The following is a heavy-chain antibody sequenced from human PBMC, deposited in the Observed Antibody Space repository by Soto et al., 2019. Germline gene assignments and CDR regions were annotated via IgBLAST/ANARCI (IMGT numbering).Heavy chain of an antibody. D-gene: IGHD3-3*01. CDR1: GYTFTSYG. V-gene: IGHV1-18*01. Sequence: QVQLVQPGAEVKKPGASVKVSCKASGYTFTSYGISWVRQAPGQGLEWMGWISAYNGNTNYAQKLQDRVTMTTDTSTSTAYMALRSLRSDDTTVYYCARVIFGVDYFDYWGQGTLVTVSS. J-gene: IGHJ4*02. CDR3: ARVIFGVDYFDY. CDR2: ISAYNGNT.